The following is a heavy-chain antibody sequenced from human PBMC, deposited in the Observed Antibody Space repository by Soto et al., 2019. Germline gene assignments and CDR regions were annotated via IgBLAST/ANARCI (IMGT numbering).Heavy chain of an antibody. CDR2: IKQDGSEK. V-gene: IGHV3-7*01. Sequence: GGSLRLSCAASGFTFSSYWMSWVRQAPGKGLEWVANIKQDGSEKYYVDSVKGRFTISRDNAKNSLYLQMNSLRAEDTAVYYCTRERLPNPYGAPDIWGQGTKVTVSS. D-gene: IGHD3-10*01. CDR1: GFTFSSYW. CDR3: TRERLPNPYGAPDI. J-gene: IGHJ3*02.